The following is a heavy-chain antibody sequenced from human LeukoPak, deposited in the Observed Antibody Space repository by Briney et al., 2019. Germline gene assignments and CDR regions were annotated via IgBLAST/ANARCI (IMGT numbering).Heavy chain of an antibody. D-gene: IGHD6-6*01. V-gene: IGHV3-74*01. CDR2: INTDGSST. CDR1: GFTFNNYR. CDR3: ARGYSSSYRIDY. J-gene: IGHJ4*02. Sequence: PGGSPRLSCAASGFTFNNYRMHWVRQVPGKGLVWVSRINTDGSSTTYADSVKGRFTISRDNAKNTLYLQMNSLSAEDTAVYYCARGYSSSYRIDYWGQGTLVTVSS.